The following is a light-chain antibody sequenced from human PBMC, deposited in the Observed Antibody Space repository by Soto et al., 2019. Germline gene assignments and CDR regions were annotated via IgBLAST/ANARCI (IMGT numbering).Light chain of an antibody. V-gene: IGKV1-5*03. CDR2: KAS. J-gene: IGKJ1*01. Sequence: DIQMTQSPSTLSASVGDRVTITCRASQSISSWLAWYQQKPGKAPKVLIYKASSLESGVPSRFSGSGSVTEFTLTISSLQPDDFATYYCQQYNTYPWTFGQETQVEIK. CDR1: QSISSW. CDR3: QQYNTYPWT.